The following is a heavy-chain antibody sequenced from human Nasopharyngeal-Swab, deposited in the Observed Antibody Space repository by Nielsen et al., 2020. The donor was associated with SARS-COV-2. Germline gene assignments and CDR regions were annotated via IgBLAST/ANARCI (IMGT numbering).Heavy chain of an antibody. D-gene: IGHD1-20*01. Sequence: GALRLSCAASRFTFSNAWMSWVRQAPGKGLEWVGRIKSKTDGGTTDYAAPVKGRFTISRDDSKNTLYLQMNSLKTEDTAVYYCTTGSITGDRGYWGQGTLVTVSS. CDR3: TTGSITGDRGY. CDR2: IKSKTDGGTT. CDR1: RFTFSNAW. J-gene: IGHJ4*02. V-gene: IGHV3-15*01.